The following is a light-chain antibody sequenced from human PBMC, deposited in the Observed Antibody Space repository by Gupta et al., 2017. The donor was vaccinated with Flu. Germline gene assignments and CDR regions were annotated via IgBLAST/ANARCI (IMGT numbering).Light chain of an antibody. J-gene: IGKJ4*01. CDR1: QSVLYNSNNKNY. CDR3: QQYDSLPLT. CDR2: WAS. V-gene: IGKV4-1*01. Sequence: DTVMSHSPYSLAVSLGERATINCKSTQSVLYNSNNKNYLAWYQQKPGQPPKLLIYWASTRESGVPDRFSGSGSGTDFTLTISSLQAEDVAVYYCQQYDSLPLTFGGGTKVEIK.